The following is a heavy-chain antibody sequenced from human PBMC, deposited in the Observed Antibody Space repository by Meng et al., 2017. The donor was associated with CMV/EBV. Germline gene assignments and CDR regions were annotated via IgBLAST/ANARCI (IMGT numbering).Heavy chain of an antibody. Sequence: GGSLRLSCTASGFTFGDYAMSWVRQAPGKGLEWVGFIRSKAYGGTTEYAASVKGRFTIPRDDSKSIAYLQMNSLKTEDTAVYYCTRKICGGDCYFYYYYGMDVWGQGTTVTVSS. CDR1: GFTFGDYA. V-gene: IGHV3-49*04. CDR3: TRKICGGDCYFYYYYGMDV. D-gene: IGHD2-21*01. CDR2: IRSKAYGGTT. J-gene: IGHJ6*02.